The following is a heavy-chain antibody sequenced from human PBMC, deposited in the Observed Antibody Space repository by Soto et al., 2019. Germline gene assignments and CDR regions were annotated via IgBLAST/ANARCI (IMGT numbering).Heavy chain of an antibody. CDR3: AQAATMVRGLHWFDP. V-gene: IGHV1-3*01. Sequence: GASVKVSCKASGYTFTSYAMHWVRQAPGQRLEWMGWINAGNGNTKYSQKFQGRVTITRDTSASTAYMELSSLRSEDTAVYYCAQAATMVRGLHWFDPWGQGTLVTVSS. J-gene: IGHJ5*02. CDR1: GYTFTSYA. D-gene: IGHD3-10*01. CDR2: INAGNGNT.